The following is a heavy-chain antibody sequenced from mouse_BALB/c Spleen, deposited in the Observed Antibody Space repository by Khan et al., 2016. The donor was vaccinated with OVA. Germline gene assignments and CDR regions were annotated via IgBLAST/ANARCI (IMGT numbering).Heavy chain of an antibody. D-gene: IGHD1-2*01. CDR2: INPDSSTI. Sequence: EVKLLESGGGLVQPGGSLKLSCAASGFAFSRYWMSWVRQAPGKGLEWIGEINPDSSTINYTPSLKDKFIISRDNAKNTLYLQMSKVRSEDTALYYCARPYYYGYPFAYWGQGTLVTVSA. CDR1: GFAFSRYW. V-gene: IGHV4-1*02. J-gene: IGHJ3*01. CDR3: ARPYYYGYPFAY.